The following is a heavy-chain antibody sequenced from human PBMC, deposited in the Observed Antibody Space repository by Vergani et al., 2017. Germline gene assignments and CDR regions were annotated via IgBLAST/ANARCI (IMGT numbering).Heavy chain of an antibody. J-gene: IGHJ6*03. D-gene: IGHD6-6*01. V-gene: IGHV3-11*01. Sequence: QVQLVESGGGLVKPGGSLRLSCAASGFTFSDYYMSWIRQAPGKGLEWVSYISSSGSTIYYADSVKGRFTISRDNAKNSLYLQMNSLRAEDTAVYYCARVESANSSSPGGYYYYYYMDVWGKGTTVTVSS. CDR1: GFTFSDYY. CDR2: ISSSGSTI. CDR3: ARVESANSSSPGGYYYYYYMDV.